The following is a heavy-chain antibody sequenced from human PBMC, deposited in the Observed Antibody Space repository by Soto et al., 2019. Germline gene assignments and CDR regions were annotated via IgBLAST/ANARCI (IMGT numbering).Heavy chain of an antibody. J-gene: IGHJ5*02. CDR3: ARRITDPGSPSSGLNWFDP. CDR2: INHSGST. Sequence: TLSLTCALYGGSFSGHSWTWIRQPPGKGLEWIGDINHSGSTYYNPSLKSRVTISVDTSKNQFSLKLSSVTAADTAVYYCARRITDPGSPSSGLNWFDPWGQGTLVTVAS. CDR1: GGSFSGHS. V-gene: IGHV4-34*01. D-gene: IGHD6-19*01.